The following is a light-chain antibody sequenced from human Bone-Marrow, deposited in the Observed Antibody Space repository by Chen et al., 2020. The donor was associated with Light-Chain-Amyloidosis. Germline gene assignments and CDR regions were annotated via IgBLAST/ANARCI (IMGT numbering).Light chain of an antibody. CDR3: QSDQGRRQGV. V-gene: IGLV6-57*01. Sequence: NFMLTQPHSVSESPGKTVIISCTRSSGSIATNYVQWYQPRPGSSPTTVIYEDDQRPSWVPDRCAGSSDRASNSASRTVSGLKTKDGADYCGQSDQGRRQGVVGGGTKLT. CDR1: SGSIATNY. CDR2: EDD. J-gene: IGLJ3*02.